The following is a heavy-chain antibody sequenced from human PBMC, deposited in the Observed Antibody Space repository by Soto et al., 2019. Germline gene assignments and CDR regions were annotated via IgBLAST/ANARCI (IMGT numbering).Heavy chain of an antibody. V-gene: IGHV3-23*01. CDR1: GFSFSIYA. J-gene: IGHJ6*02. Sequence: GGSLRLSCAASGFSFSIYAMNWVRQAPGKGLEWVSGISGGGGSTYYADSVKGRFTISRDNSKNTLYLQMNSLRVEDTAVYYCARDRYSYYDFWSGSLPYYYYGMDVWGQGTTVTVSS. CDR3: ARDRYSYYDFWSGSLPYYYYGMDV. D-gene: IGHD3-3*01. CDR2: ISGGGGST.